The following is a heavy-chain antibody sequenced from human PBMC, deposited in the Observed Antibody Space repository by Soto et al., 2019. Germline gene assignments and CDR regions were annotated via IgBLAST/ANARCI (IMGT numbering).Heavy chain of an antibody. J-gene: IGHJ6*03. CDR3: AKGVQHWVGGHYYYMDV. CDR1: GFTFSSCA. CDR2: ISGSGSST. D-gene: IGHD3-16*01. V-gene: IGHV3-23*01. Sequence: GGSLRLSCAASGFTFSSCAMSWVRQAPGKGLEWVSAISGSGSSTYYADYVKGRFTISRDNSKNTLYLQMNSLRAEDTVVYYCAKGVQHWVGGHYYYMDVWGKGTMVTVSS.